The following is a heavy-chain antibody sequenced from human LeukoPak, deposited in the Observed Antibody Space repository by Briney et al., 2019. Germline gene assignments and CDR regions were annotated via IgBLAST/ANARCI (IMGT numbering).Heavy chain of an antibody. V-gene: IGHV3-7*01. J-gene: IGHJ5*02. CDR1: GFTFSTYW. D-gene: IGHD3-10*01. CDR3: AGDRGWTFYL. CDR2: IKGDGSEK. Sequence: GGSLRLSCAASGFTFSTYWMSWVRQAPGTGLEWVATIKGDGSEKYYVDSVKGRFTVSRDNAENSLFLQMNSLKDEDTAVYYCAGDRGWTFYLWGQGTLVTVSS.